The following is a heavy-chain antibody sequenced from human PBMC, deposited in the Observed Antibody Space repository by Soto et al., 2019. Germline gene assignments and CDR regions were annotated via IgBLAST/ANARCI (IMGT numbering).Heavy chain of an antibody. CDR1: GFSLTSTAVG. Sequence: QITLKESGPTLVKPTQTLTLTCTFSGFSLTSTAVGVNWIRQPPGKALEWLALIYWDDNNQYNPSLKSRLTVTKDTSKNQVVLTMTNMDTVDTDTYYCAHGSGWLSDYWGQGTLVTVSS. CDR2: IYWDDNN. J-gene: IGHJ4*02. CDR3: AHGSGWLSDY. V-gene: IGHV2-5*02. D-gene: IGHD6-19*01.